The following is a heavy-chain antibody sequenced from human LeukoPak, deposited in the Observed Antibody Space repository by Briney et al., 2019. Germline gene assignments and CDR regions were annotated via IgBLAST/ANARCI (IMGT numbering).Heavy chain of an antibody. CDR1: GFTFSDYY. CDR3: ARDPSLGYCSSTSCWGGFDY. CDR2: ISSSGSTI. Sequence: GGSLRLSCAASGFTFSDYYMSWIRQAPGKGLEWVSYISSSGSTIYYADSVKGRFTISRDNAKNSLYLQMNSLRAEDTAVYYCARDPSLGYCSSTSCWGGFDYWGQGTLVTVSS. V-gene: IGHV3-11*04. D-gene: IGHD2-2*01. J-gene: IGHJ4*02.